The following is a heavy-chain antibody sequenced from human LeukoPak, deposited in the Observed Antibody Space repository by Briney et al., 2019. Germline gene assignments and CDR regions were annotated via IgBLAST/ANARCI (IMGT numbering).Heavy chain of an antibody. D-gene: IGHD4-11*01. Sequence: PGGSLRLSCVASGFTFGKYWMSWVRQAPGKGLEWVANIKLDGSEKNYVDSVKGRFTISRDNTKNSLYLQMNSLRAEDTAVYYCVRDDSNYGGYWGQGTLVTVSS. J-gene: IGHJ4*02. CDR1: GFTFGKYW. V-gene: IGHV3-7*01. CDR2: IKLDGSEK. CDR3: VRDDSNYGGY.